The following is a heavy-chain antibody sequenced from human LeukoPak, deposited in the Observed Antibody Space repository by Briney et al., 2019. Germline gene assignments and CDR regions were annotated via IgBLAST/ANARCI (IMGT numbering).Heavy chain of an antibody. CDR3: ARTRLTGDPYEAFDI. D-gene: IGHD7-27*01. CDR1: GYTFTGYY. J-gene: IGHJ3*02. Sequence: GASVNVSCKASGYTFTGYYMHWVRQAPGQGLEWMGWINPNSGGTKYAQKFQGRVTMTRDTSITTAYMELTSLEFDDTAVYYCARTRLTGDPYEAFDIWGQGTMDTVSS. V-gene: IGHV1-2*02. CDR2: INPNSGGT.